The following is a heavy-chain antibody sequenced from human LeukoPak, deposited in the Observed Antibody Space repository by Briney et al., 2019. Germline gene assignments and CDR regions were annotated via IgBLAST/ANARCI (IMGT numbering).Heavy chain of an antibody. CDR1: GFTFSGYG. J-gene: IGHJ4*02. CDR2: ISYDGTNK. D-gene: IGHD3-3*01. V-gene: IGHV3-30*03. Sequence: GRSLRLSCAASGFTFSGYGMHWVRQAPGKGLEWVAVISYDGTNKYYADSVKGRFTISRDNSKNTLYLQMNSLRAEDTAVYYCARDTIFGVVIPYGYFDYWGQGTLVTVSS. CDR3: ARDTIFGVVIPYGYFDY.